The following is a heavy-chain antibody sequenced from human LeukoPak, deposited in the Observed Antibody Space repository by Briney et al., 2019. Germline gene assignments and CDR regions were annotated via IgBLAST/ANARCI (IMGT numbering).Heavy chain of an antibody. CDR3: ARGLRYFDSNAFDI. CDR1: GGSISSGSYY. D-gene: IGHD3-9*01. CDR2: IYTSGST. V-gene: IGHV4-61*02. Sequence: PSETLSLTCTVSGGSISSGSYYWSWIRQPAGKGLEWIGRIYTSGSTNYNPSLKSRVTISVDTSKNQFSLKLSSVTAADTAVYYCARGLRYFDSNAFDIWGQGTMVTVSS. J-gene: IGHJ3*02.